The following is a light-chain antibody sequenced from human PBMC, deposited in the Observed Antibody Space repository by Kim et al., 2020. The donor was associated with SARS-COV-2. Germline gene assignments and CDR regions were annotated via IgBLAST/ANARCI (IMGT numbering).Light chain of an antibody. Sequence: QSVTVSCAGTSSDVGGYNSVSWYQQYPGKAPKLLIYNVSERPSGVPDRFSGSKSVNPASLTVSGLQAEDEADYYCSSYAGSNILGVFGGGTKLTVL. CDR1: SSDVGGYNS. CDR3: SSYAGSNILGV. J-gene: IGLJ3*02. CDR2: NVS. V-gene: IGLV2-8*01.